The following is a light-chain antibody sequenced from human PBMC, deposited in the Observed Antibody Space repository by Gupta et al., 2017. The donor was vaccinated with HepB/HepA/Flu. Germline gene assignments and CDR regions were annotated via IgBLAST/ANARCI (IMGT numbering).Light chain of an antibody. J-gene: IGKJ1*01. CDR3: QHRYSTLWT. CDR1: QSISSY. Sequence: DIQMTQSPSSLSASVGDRVTITCRASQSISSYLNWYQQKPGKAPKLLIYAASSLQSGVPSRFSGSGSGTDFTLTISRLQPEDFATYYCQHRYSTLWTFGQGTKVEIK. V-gene: IGKV1-39*01. CDR2: AAS.